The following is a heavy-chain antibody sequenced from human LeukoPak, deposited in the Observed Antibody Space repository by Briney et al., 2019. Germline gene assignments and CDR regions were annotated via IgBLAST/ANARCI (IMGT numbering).Heavy chain of an antibody. CDR3: ARDLKTVWFGTLNNWFDP. V-gene: IGHV1-18*01. Sequence: ASVKVSCKASGYTFTNYGISWVRQAPGQGLEWMGWISAYNDNTNYAQKLQGRVTMTTDTSTSTAYMELRSLRSDDTAVYYCARDLKTVWFGTLNNWFDPWGQGTLVTVSS. D-gene: IGHD3-10*01. J-gene: IGHJ5*02. CDR1: GYTFTNYG. CDR2: ISAYNDNT.